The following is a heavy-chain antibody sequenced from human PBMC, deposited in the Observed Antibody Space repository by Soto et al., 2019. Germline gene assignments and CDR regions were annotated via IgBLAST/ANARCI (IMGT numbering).Heavy chain of an antibody. V-gene: IGHV3-23*01. CDR3: VISTRIQLWLAYLDF. Sequence: PGGSLRLSCAASGFTFSSYAMSWVRQAPGKGLEGVSAISGSGGSTYYADSVKGRFTISRDNSKNTLYLQMNSLTAEDTAVYYCVISTRIQLWLAYLDFWGRRTLVP. CDR2: ISGSGGST. D-gene: IGHD5-18*01. J-gene: IGHJ4*02. CDR1: GFTFSSYA.